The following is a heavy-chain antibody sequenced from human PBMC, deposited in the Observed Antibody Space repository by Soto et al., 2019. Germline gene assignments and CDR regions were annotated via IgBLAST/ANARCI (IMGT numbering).Heavy chain of an antibody. J-gene: IGHJ6*02. CDR1: GGSISSGGYY. V-gene: IGHV4-31*03. CDR3: AASCVGCGGFNYYGMDV. D-gene: IGHD2-21*01. Sequence: QVQLQESGPGLVKPSQTLSLTCTVSGGSISSGGYYWSWIRQHPGKGLEWIGYIYYSGSTYYNPSLKSRVTISVDTSKTQSSLKLSSVTAADTAVYYCAASCVGCGGFNYYGMDVWGQGTTVTVSS. CDR2: IYYSGST.